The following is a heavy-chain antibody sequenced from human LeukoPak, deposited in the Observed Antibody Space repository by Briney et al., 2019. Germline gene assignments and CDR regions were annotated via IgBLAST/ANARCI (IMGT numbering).Heavy chain of an antibody. CDR2: ISWNSGSI. Sequence: GGSLRLSCAASGFTFDDYAMHWVRQAPGKGLEWVSGISWNSGSIGYADSVKGRFTISRDNSKNTLYLQMNSLRAEDTAVYYCARDLSYCGGDCYSMAFDIWGQGTMVTVSS. D-gene: IGHD2-21*02. V-gene: IGHV3-9*01. CDR3: ARDLSYCGGDCYSMAFDI. CDR1: GFTFDDYA. J-gene: IGHJ3*02.